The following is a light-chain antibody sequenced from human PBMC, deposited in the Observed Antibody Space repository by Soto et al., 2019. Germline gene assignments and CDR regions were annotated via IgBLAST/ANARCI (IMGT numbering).Light chain of an antibody. CDR1: QSLLHSNGYNY. J-gene: IGKJ2*01. Sequence: DIVMTQSPLSLPVTPGEPASISCRSSQSLLHSNGYNYLDRYLQKPGQSPQVVIYLGSNRASGVPDRVRGNGSGTDFTLEISRVEAEDVVTYYCMQALQTVYTFGQGTKLEIK. CDR2: LGS. V-gene: IGKV2-28*01. CDR3: MQALQTVYT.